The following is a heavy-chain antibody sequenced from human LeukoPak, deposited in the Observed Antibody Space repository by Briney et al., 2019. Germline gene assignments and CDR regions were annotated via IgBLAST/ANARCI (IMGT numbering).Heavy chain of an antibody. CDR3: ARVPGYSGYDSQFDY. D-gene: IGHD5-12*01. Sequence: GGSLRLTCAASGFTFSSYWMTWVRQAPGKGLEWVAVIWYDGSNKYYADSVKGRFTISRDNSKNTLYLQMNSLRAEGTAVYYCARVPGYSGYDSQFDYWGQGTLVTVSS. V-gene: IGHV3-33*08. CDR2: IWYDGSNK. J-gene: IGHJ4*02. CDR1: GFTFSSYW.